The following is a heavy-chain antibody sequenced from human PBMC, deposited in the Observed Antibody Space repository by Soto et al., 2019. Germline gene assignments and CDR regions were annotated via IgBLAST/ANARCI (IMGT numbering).Heavy chain of an antibody. Sequence: EVQLVASGGGLVQPGGSLRLSCAASGFTFRNYWMYWVRQAPGQGLEWVSRINSDGSVSSYADSVKGRLTISRDNVKNTLYLLMDSLRAEDTAVYYCARGDCVGGSCYSLAGSFYYYMDAWGKGTTVTVFS. CDR3: ARGDCVGGSCYSLAGSFYYYMDA. CDR2: INSDGSVS. V-gene: IGHV3-74*02. CDR1: GFTFRNYW. D-gene: IGHD2-15*01. J-gene: IGHJ6*03.